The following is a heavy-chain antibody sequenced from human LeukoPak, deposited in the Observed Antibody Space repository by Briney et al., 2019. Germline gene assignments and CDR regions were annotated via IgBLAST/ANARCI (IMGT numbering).Heavy chain of an antibody. J-gene: IGHJ4*02. D-gene: IGHD3-3*01. CDR2: ISSSSYI. Sequence: PGGSLGLSCAASGFTFSSYSMNWVRQAPGKGLEWVSSISSSSYIYYADSVKGRFTISRDNAKNSLYLQMNSLRAEDTAVYYCARDQYDFWSGYSPFGYWGQGTLVTVSS. V-gene: IGHV3-21*01. CDR3: ARDQYDFWSGYSPFGY. CDR1: GFTFSSYS.